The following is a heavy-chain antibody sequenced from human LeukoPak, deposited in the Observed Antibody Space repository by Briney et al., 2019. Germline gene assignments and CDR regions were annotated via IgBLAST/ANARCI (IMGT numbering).Heavy chain of an antibody. CDR1: GYTFTSYG. J-gene: IGHJ6*03. CDR3: ARGGYYDSSGYYYYYYMDV. V-gene: IGHV1-18*01. D-gene: IGHD3-22*01. CDR2: ISAYNGNT. Sequence: ASVKVSCKASGYTFTSYGISWVRQAPGQGLEWMGWISAYNGNTNYAQKLQGRVTMTTDTSTSTAYMELRSLRSDDTAVCHCARGGYYDSSGYYYYYYMDVWGKGTTVTVSS.